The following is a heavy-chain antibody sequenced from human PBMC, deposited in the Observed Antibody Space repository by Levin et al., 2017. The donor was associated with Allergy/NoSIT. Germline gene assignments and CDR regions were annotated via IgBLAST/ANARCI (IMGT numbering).Heavy chain of an antibody. J-gene: IGHJ4*02. CDR3: ARGGLWFGESDTFDY. CDR2: INHSGST. V-gene: IGHV4-34*01. Sequence: PSETLSLTCAVYGGSFSGYYWSWIRQPPGMGLEWIGEINHSGSTNYNPSLKSRVTISVDTSKNQFSLKLSSITAADTAVYYCARGGLWFGESDTFDYWGQGTLVTVSS. D-gene: IGHD3-10*01. CDR1: GGSFSGYY.